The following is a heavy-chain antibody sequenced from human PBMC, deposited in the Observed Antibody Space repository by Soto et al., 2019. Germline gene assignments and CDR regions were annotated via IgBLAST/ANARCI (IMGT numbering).Heavy chain of an antibody. D-gene: IGHD1-26*01. CDR3: ARGTRESNWFDP. J-gene: IGHJ5*02. CDR2: IDPSDSYT. V-gene: IGHV5-10-1*01. Sequence: GESLKISCKGSGYSFTSYWITSVRQMPGKGLEWMGRIDPSDSYTNYSPSFQGHVTISADKSISTAYLQWSSLKASDTAMYYCARGTRESNWFDPWGQGTLVTVS. CDR1: GYSFTSYW.